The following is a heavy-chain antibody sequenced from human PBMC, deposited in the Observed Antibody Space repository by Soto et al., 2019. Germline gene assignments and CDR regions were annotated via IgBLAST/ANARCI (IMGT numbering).Heavy chain of an antibody. J-gene: IGHJ6*03. CDR3: ARHVPSLDYYYYMDV. CDR1: GGSISSSSYY. CDR2: IYYSGST. V-gene: IGHV4-39*01. Sequence: SETLSLTCTVSGGSISSSSYYWGWIRQPPGKGLEWIGSIYYSGSTYYNPSLKSRVTISVDTSKNQFSLKLSSVTAADTAVYYCARHVPSLDYYYYMDVWGKGTTVTVSS.